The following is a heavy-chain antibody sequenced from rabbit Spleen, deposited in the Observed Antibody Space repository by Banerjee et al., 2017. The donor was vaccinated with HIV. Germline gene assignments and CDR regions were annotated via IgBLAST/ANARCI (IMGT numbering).Heavy chain of an antibody. CDR3: VRDGGTNRKFNL. J-gene: IGHJ4*01. CDR1: GFDLSSYYY. CDR2: LYTDVLTT. V-gene: IGHV1S40*01. D-gene: IGHD1-1*01. Sequence: QSLEESGGGLVKPGASLTLTCKASGFDLSSYYYMCWVRQAPGKGLEWIGCLYTDVLTTWYASWVNGRFTVSKASSTTVTLQMTSLTAADTATYFCVRDGGTNRKFNLWGPGTLVTVS.